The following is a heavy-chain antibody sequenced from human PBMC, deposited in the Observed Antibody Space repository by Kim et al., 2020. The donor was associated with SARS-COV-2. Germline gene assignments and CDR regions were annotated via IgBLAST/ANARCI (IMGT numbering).Heavy chain of an antibody. D-gene: IGHD6-19*01. CDR2: INPNSGGT. CDR3: ANLQTWLSDDY. J-gene: IGHJ4*02. Sequence: ASVKVSCKASGYTFTGYYMHWVRQAPGQGLEWMGRINPNSGGTNYAQKIQGRVTMTRDTSISTAYMELSRLRSEDTAVYYCANLQTWLSDDYWGQATLVTVSS. V-gene: IGHV1-2*06. CDR1: GYTFTGYY.